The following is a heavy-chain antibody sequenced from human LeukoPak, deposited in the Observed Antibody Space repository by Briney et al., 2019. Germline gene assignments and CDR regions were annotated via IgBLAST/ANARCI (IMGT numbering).Heavy chain of an antibody. V-gene: IGHV4-38-2*02. CDR1: GYSISSGYY. Sequence: PSETLSLTCTVSGYSISSGYYWGWIRQPPGKGLEWIGSIYHSGSTYYNPSLKSRVTISVDTSKNQFSLKLSSVTAADTAVYYCARSRGTSGGYDYWGQGTLVTVSS. CDR3: ARSRGTSGGYDY. CDR2: IYHSGST. J-gene: IGHJ4*02. D-gene: IGHD1-26*01.